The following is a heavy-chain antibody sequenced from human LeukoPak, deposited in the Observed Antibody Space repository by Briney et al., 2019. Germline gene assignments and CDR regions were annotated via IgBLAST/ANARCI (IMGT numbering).Heavy chain of an antibody. CDR2: IYYSGST. Sequence: SETLSLTCTVSGGSISSSSYYWVWIRQPPGKGLEGIGSIYYSGSTYYNPSLKSRVTISVDTSKNQFSLKLSSATAADTAVYYCARHEMGYCSSTSCFTTRSITGTPYYFDYWGQGTLVTVSS. CDR1: GGSISSSSYY. V-gene: IGHV4-39*01. J-gene: IGHJ4*02. D-gene: IGHD2-2*01. CDR3: ARHEMGYCSSTSCFTTRSITGTPYYFDY.